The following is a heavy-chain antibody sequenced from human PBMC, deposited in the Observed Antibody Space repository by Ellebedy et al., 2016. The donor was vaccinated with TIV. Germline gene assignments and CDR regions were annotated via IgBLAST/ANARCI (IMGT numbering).Heavy chain of an antibody. V-gene: IGHV3-49*03. J-gene: IGHJ4*02. Sequence: GGSLRLXXTTSGYIFGDYVLSWFRQAPGKGLEWVSFIRSKTFGETKEYAASVKGRFSVSRDDSKSVAYLQMNSLKTEDTAVYYCTRDLAGDKGNWGQGTLVTVSS. D-gene: IGHD7-27*01. CDR2: IRSKTFGETK. CDR1: GYIFGDYV. CDR3: TRDLAGDKGN.